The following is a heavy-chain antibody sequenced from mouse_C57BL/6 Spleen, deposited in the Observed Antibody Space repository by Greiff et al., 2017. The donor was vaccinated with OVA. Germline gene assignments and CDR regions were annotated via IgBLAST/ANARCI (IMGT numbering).Heavy chain of an antibody. D-gene: IGHD2-4*01. V-gene: IGHV1-82*01. Sequence: VMLVESGPELVKPGASVKISCKASGYAFSSSWMNWVKQRPGKGLEWIGRIYPGDGDTNYNGKFKGKATLTADKSSSTAYMQLSSLTSEDSAVYFCARGELYDYDGYFDYWGQGTTLTVSS. CDR3: ARGELYDYDGYFDY. CDR1: GYAFSSSW. CDR2: IYPGDGDT. J-gene: IGHJ2*01.